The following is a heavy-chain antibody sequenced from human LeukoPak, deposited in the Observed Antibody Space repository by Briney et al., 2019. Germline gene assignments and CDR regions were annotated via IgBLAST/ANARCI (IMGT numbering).Heavy chain of an antibody. CDR2: ISGSGGST. D-gene: IGHD3-22*01. J-gene: IGHJ4*02. V-gene: IGHV3-23*01. Sequence: PGGSLRLSCAASGFTFDDYAMHWVRQAPGKGLEWVSVISGSGGSTYYADSVKGRFTISRDNSKNILYLQMNSLRAEDTAVYFCAKDCDSSGYYGGSDYWGQGTLVTVSS. CDR3: AKDCDSSGYYGGSDY. CDR1: GFTFDDYA.